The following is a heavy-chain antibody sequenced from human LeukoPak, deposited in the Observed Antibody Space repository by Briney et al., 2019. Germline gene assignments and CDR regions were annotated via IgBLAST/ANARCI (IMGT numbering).Heavy chain of an antibody. V-gene: IGHV4-39*01. Sequence: SETLSLTCTVSGGSISSDYYLWAWIRLPSGKGLEWIGSIYYSGNTYYNPSLKSRVTISVDTSKNQFSLKLSSVTAADTAVYYCARLFSSSWYRGAFDLWGQGTMVTVSS. J-gene: IGHJ3*01. CDR3: ARLFSSSWYRGAFDL. CDR1: GGSISSDYYL. D-gene: IGHD6-13*01. CDR2: IYYSGNT.